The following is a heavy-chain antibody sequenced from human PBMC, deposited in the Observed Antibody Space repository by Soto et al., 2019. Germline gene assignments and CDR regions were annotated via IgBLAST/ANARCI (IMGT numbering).Heavy chain of an antibody. CDR1: GITFSSYA. Sequence: VGSLRLSCAASGITFSSYAMSWVRQAPGKGLEWVSTVSGSGANTYYADSVKGRFTISRDNSENTLYLQMISLRAEDMAIYYCAKGPHSSGWHYFDYWGQGTLVTVSS. CDR3: AKGPHSSGWHYFDY. D-gene: IGHD6-19*01. J-gene: IGHJ4*02. V-gene: IGHV3-23*01. CDR2: VSGSGANT.